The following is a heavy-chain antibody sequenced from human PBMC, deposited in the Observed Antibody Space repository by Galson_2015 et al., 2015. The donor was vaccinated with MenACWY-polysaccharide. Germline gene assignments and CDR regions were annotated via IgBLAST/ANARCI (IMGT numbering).Heavy chain of an antibody. CDR1: HDSISSSY. V-gene: IGHV4-4*07. J-gene: IGHJ2*01. CDR2: IHATGST. CDR3: ARRSLDNWYFDL. Sequence: LSLTCTVSHDSISSSYWSWFRQSADKGLEWIGRIHATGSTTYNPSFRSRVAMSVDLPRKNFSLRLASVTASDTAIYYCARRSLDNWYFDLWGRGTLVIVSS. D-gene: IGHD1-1*01.